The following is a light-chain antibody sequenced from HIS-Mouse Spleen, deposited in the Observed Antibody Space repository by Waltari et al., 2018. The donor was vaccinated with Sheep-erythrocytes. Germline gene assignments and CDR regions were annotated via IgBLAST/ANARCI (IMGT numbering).Light chain of an antibody. J-gene: IGKJ4*01. CDR1: QSISSW. Sequence: DIQMTQSPSTLSASVGYRVTITCRASQSISSWLAWYQQKPGKAPKLLIYKASSLESGGPSRFSGSGSGTEFTLTISSLQPDDFATYYCQQYNSYPLTFGGGTKVEIK. CDR3: QQYNSYPLT. CDR2: KAS. V-gene: IGKV1-5*03.